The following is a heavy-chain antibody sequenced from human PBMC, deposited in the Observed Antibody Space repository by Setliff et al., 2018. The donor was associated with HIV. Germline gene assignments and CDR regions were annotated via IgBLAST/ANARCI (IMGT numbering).Heavy chain of an antibody. CDR3: ARIVRPSYYYYYYMDV. V-gene: IGHV1-69*13. CDR1: GGTFSSYG. CDR2: IIPIFGTA. D-gene: IGHD3-10*02. Sequence: SVKVSCKASGGTFSSYGINWVRQAPGQGLEWMGGIIPIFGTAKNAQKFQERVTITADESTSTAYMELSSLRSDDTAVYYCARIVRPSYYYYYYMDVWGKGTTVTVSS. J-gene: IGHJ6*03.